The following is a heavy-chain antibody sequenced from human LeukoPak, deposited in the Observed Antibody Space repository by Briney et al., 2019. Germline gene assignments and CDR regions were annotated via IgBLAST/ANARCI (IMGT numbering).Heavy chain of an antibody. Sequence: SETLSLTCTVSGGSISSNYWSWIRQPPGKGLERIGYIYYSGSTNYNPSLKSRVTISVDTSKNQFSLKLSSVTAADTAVYFCARGSNWYGSWGQGTLVTVSS. CDR3: ARGSNWYGS. J-gene: IGHJ5*01. CDR1: GGSISSNY. CDR2: IYYSGST. V-gene: IGHV4-59*01.